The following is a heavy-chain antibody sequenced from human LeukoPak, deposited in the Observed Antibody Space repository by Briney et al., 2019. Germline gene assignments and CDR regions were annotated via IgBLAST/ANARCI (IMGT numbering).Heavy chain of an antibody. D-gene: IGHD3-10*01. CDR2: ISSSGSTI. J-gene: IGHJ5*02. Sequence: GGSLRLSCAASGFTLSSYEMNWVRQAPGKGLEWVSYISSSGSTIYYADSVKGRFTISRDNAKNSLYLQMNSLRAEDTAVYYCARESGWFGELPFSWGQGTLVTVSS. CDR1: GFTLSSYE. V-gene: IGHV3-48*03. CDR3: ARESGWFGELPFS.